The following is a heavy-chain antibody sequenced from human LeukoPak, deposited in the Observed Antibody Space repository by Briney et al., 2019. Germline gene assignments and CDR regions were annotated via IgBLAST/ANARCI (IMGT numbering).Heavy chain of an antibody. D-gene: IGHD2-21*02. CDR1: GFTFSSYA. CDR3: AKDRPYCGGDCYFYYFDY. CDR2: ISGSGGST. Sequence: GALRLSCAASGFTFSSYAMSWVRQAPGKGLEWVSAISGSGGSTYYSDSVKGRFTISRDNSKNTLYLQMNSLRAEDTAVYYCAKDRPYCGGDCYFYYFDYWGQGTLVTVSP. J-gene: IGHJ4*02. V-gene: IGHV3-23*01.